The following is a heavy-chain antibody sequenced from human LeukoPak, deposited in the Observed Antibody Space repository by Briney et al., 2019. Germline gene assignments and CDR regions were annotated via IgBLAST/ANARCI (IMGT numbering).Heavy chain of an antibody. CDR2: IRYDGSNK. CDR3: ARSQGTIPDSVPLDI. Sequence: EGSLRLSCAASGFTFSSYGMHWVRQAPGKGLEWVAFIRYDGSNKYYADSVKGRFTISRDNSKNTLYLQMNSLRAEDTAVYYCARSQGTIPDSVPLDIWGQGTMITVSS. D-gene: IGHD5/OR15-5a*01. CDR1: GFTFSSYG. V-gene: IGHV3-30*02. J-gene: IGHJ3*02.